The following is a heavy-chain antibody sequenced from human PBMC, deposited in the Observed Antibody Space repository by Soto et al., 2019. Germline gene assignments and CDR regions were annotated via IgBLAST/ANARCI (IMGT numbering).Heavy chain of an antibody. CDR2: IIPIFGTA. Sequence: QVQLVQSVAEVKKPGSSVKVSCKASGGTFSSYAISWVRQAPGQGLEWMGGIIPIFGTANYAQKFQGRVTITADESTSTAYMELSSLRSEDTAVYYCATDFYCSSTSCYTSGGDYYYGMDVWGQGTTVTVSS. CDR3: ATDFYCSSTSCYTSGGDYYYGMDV. CDR1: GGTFSSYA. J-gene: IGHJ6*02. D-gene: IGHD2-2*02. V-gene: IGHV1-69*01.